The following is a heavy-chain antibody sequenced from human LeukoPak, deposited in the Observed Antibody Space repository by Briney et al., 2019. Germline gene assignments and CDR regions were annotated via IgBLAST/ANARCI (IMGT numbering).Heavy chain of an antibody. CDR1: GGSFSGYY. D-gene: IGHD3-10*01. J-gene: IGHJ5*02. Sequence: PSETLSLTCAVYGGSFSGYYWSWIRQPPGKGLEWIGEINHSGSTNYNPSLKSRVTISVDTSKNQLSLKLSSVTAADTAVYYCARVLPTMVRGNWFDPWGQGTLVTVSS. V-gene: IGHV4-34*01. CDR2: INHSGST. CDR3: ARVLPTMVRGNWFDP.